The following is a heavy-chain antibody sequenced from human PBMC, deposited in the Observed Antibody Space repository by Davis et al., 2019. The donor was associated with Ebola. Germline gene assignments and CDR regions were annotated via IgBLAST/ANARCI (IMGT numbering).Heavy chain of an antibody. J-gene: IGHJ4*02. V-gene: IGHV4-61*08. CDR1: GGSISSGDYY. Sequence: SETLSPTCTVPGGSISSGDYYWSWIRQPPGKGLEWIGEVNQSGGASYNPSLTSRVTIPGDTSKNQFSLNVNSVTAADTAMYYCARTPQYTSYGSYFDYWGQGALVTVSS. D-gene: IGHD1-26*01. CDR2: VNQSGGA. CDR3: ARTPQYTSYGSYFDY.